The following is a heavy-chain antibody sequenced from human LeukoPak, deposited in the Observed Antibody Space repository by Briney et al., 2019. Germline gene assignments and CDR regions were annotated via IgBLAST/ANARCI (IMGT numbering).Heavy chain of an antibody. J-gene: IGHJ4*02. CDR3: ARASARVYYFDY. Sequence: GGSLRLSCAASGFTFSSYSMNWVRQAPGKGLEWVSSISSSSSYIYYADSVKGRFTISRDNAKNSLYLQMNSLRAEDTAVYYCARASARVYYFDYWGQGTLVTVSS. CDR1: GFTFSSYS. CDR2: ISSSSSYI. V-gene: IGHV3-21*01.